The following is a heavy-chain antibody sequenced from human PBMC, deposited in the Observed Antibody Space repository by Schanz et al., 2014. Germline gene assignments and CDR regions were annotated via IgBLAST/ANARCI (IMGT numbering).Heavy chain of an antibody. CDR3: TRGGYSYALSAFAI. CDR2: INLSGGST. D-gene: IGHD5-18*01. Sequence: QVQLVQSGAEVKKPGASVKVSCKASGYTFTSYSMHWVRQAPGQGLEWMGIINLSGGSTNNAQKCHGRLAMTTDTSSCTAYIELRNLRSDDTALYYCTRGGYSYALSAFAIRGQWTIVTVSS. J-gene: IGHJ3*02. CDR1: GYTFTSYS. V-gene: IGHV1-46*01.